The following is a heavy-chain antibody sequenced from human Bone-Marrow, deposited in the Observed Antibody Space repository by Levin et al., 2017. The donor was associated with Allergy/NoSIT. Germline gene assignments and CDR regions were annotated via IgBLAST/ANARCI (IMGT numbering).Heavy chain of an antibody. V-gene: IGHV3-30-3*01. Sequence: GESLKISCAASGFTFSSYAMHWVRQAPGKGLEWVAVISYDGSNKYYADSVKGRFTISRDNSKNTLYLQMNSLRAEDTAVYYCARVRGCGGSCYLNDAFDIWGQGTMVTVSS. J-gene: IGHJ3*02. CDR2: ISYDGSNK. CDR1: GFTFSSYA. CDR3: ARVRGCGGSCYLNDAFDI. D-gene: IGHD2-15*01.